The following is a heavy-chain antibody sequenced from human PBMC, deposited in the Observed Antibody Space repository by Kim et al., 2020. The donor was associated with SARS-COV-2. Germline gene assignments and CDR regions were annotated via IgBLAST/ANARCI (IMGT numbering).Heavy chain of an antibody. V-gene: IGHV3-53*01. Sequence: GGSLRLSCAASGFTVSSNYMSWVRQAPGKGLEWVSVIYSGGSTYYADSVKGRFTISRDNSKNTLYLQMNSLRAEDTAVYYCARGTYDILTGYYSTTTAFDIWGQGKMVTLAS. CDR1: GFTVSSNY. D-gene: IGHD3-9*01. CDR3: ARGTYDILTGYYSTTTAFDI. CDR2: IYSGGST. J-gene: IGHJ3*02.